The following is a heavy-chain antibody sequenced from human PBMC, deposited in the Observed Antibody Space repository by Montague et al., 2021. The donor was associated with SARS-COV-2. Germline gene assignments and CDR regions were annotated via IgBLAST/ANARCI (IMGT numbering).Heavy chain of an antibody. D-gene: IGHD3-9*01. J-gene: IGHJ4*02. Sequence: SLRLSCAASGLTFGAYNMHRVRQAAGKGLESLAILLYDGSQTMYAPSAKGRFTISRDNDHNTLFLQMDSLRPEDTAVYFCARAQIYDILPGSLIDDWGRGALVTVSS. V-gene: IGHV3-30*03. CDR1: GLTFGAYN. CDR2: LLYDGSQT. CDR3: ARAQIYDILPGSLIDD.